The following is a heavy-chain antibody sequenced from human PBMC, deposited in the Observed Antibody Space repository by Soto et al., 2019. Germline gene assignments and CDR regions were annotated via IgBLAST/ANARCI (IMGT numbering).Heavy chain of an antibody. CDR2: IKQDGSEK. Sequence: GGSLRLSCAASGFTFSSYWMSWVRQAPGKGLEWVANIKQDGSEKYYVDSVKGRFTISRDNAKNSLYLQMNSLRAEDTAVYYCARGGGYCSSTSCFWGYYYYYMDVWGKGT. J-gene: IGHJ6*03. D-gene: IGHD2-2*01. CDR3: ARGGGYCSSTSCFWGYYYYYMDV. V-gene: IGHV3-7*01. CDR1: GFTFSSYW.